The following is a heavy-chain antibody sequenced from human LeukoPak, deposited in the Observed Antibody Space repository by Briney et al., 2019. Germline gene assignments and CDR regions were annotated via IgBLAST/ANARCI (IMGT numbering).Heavy chain of an antibody. Sequence: PSETLSLTCTVSGGPISSYYWSWIRQPPGKGLEWIGEINHSGSTNYNPSLKSRVTISVDTSKNQFSLKLSSVTAADTAVYYCARQWEQGFDYWGQGTLVTVSS. V-gene: IGHV4-34*01. CDR3: ARQWEQGFDY. CDR1: GGPISSYY. D-gene: IGHD1-26*01. CDR2: INHSGST. J-gene: IGHJ4*02.